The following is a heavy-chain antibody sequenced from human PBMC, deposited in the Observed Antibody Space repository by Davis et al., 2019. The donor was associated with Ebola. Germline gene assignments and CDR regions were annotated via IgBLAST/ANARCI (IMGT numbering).Heavy chain of an antibody. CDR3: ATELAGNAFDV. CDR2: IKEDGSKK. V-gene: IGHV3-7*03. CDR1: GFTFSSYW. J-gene: IGHJ3*01. Sequence: GESLKISCAASGFTFSSYWMNWVRQGPGKGLEWVANIKEDGSKKNYVDSVKDRFTISRDNAKNSFFLQMNNLRADDTAVYYCATELAGNAFDVWGRGTLVTVSS. D-gene: IGHD6-19*01.